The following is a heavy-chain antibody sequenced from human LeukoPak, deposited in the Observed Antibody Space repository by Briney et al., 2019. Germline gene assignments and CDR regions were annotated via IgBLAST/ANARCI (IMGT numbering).Heavy chain of an antibody. CDR1: GYTFTSYG. V-gene: IGHV1-18*04. J-gene: IGHJ5*02. Sequence: ASVKVSCKASGYTFTSYGISWVRQAPGQGLEWMGWISAYNGNTNYAQKLQGRVTMTTDTSTSTAYMELRSLRSDDTAVYYCARGGITMVRGVVILNWFDPWGQGTLVTVSS. D-gene: IGHD3-10*01. CDR2: ISAYNGNT. CDR3: ARGGITMVRGVVILNWFDP.